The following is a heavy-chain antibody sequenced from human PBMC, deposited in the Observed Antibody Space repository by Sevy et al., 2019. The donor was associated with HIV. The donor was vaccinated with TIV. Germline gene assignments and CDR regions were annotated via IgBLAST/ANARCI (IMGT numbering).Heavy chain of an antibody. CDR1: GFTFSSYA. D-gene: IGHD3-9*01. Sequence: GGSLRLSCAASGFTFSSYAMSWVRQAPGKGLEWVSAISGSGGSTYYADSVKGRFTISRDNSKNTLYLQMNSLRAEDTAVLYCAKAGDEYYDIFTSYYSPFDFWGQGTLVTVSS. CDR2: ISGSGGST. V-gene: IGHV3-23*01. J-gene: IGHJ4*02. CDR3: AKAGDEYYDIFTSYYSPFDF.